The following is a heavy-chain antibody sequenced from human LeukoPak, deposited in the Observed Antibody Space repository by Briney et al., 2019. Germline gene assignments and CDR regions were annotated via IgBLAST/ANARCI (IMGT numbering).Heavy chain of an antibody. J-gene: IGHJ4*02. V-gene: IGHV3-74*01. Sequence: GESLRLSCAASGFTSRTSYITSVREAPGGGLGRGSRINGDGSSPTSADSVKGRFTISRDDAKNTLYLQMNSLRAEDTAVYYCARDDYSNGRSIDFRGQGTLVTVSS. CDR2: INGDGSSP. CDR3: ARDDYSNGRSIDF. CDR1: GFTSRTSY. D-gene: IGHD4-11*01.